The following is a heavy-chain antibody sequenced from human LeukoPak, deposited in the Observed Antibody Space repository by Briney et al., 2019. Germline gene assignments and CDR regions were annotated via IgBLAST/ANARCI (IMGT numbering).Heavy chain of an antibody. V-gene: IGHV1-69*01. CDR3: ARAGGYYYGSGSGNYYYYYGMDV. CDR2: TIPIFGTA. Sequence: ASVKVSCKASGGTFSSYAISWVRQAPGQGLEWMGGTIPIFGTANYAQKFQGRVTITADESTSTAYMELSSLRSEDTAVYYCARAGGYYYGSGSGNYYYYYGMDVWGKGTTVTVSS. J-gene: IGHJ6*04. CDR1: GGTFSSYA. D-gene: IGHD3-10*01.